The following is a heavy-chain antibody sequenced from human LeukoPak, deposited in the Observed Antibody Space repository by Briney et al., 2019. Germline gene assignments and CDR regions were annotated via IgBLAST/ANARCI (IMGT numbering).Heavy chain of an antibody. CDR3: ARAGREATDY. J-gene: IGHJ4*02. D-gene: IGHD7-27*01. Sequence: PGRSLRLSCAASGFTFSSYAMHWVRQAPGKGLEWVAVISYDGSNKYYADSVKGRFTISRDNSKNTLYLQMNSLGAEDTAVYYCARAGREATDYWGQGTLVTVSS. V-gene: IGHV3-30-3*01. CDR2: ISYDGSNK. CDR1: GFTFSSYA.